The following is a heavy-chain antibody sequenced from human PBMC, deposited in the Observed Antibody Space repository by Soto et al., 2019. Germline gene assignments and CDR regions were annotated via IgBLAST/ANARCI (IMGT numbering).Heavy chain of an antibody. D-gene: IGHD3-10*01. Sequence: PSETLSLTCAVYGGSFSGYYWSWIRQPPGKGLEWIGEINHSGSTNYNPSLQSRVTISVDTSKNQFSLKLSSVTAADTAVYYCARGVGYGSGSYFRTLYYYYGMDVWGQGTTVTVSS. CDR3: ARGVGYGSGSYFRTLYYYYGMDV. CDR1: GGSFSGYY. J-gene: IGHJ6*02. CDR2: INHSGST. V-gene: IGHV4-34*01.